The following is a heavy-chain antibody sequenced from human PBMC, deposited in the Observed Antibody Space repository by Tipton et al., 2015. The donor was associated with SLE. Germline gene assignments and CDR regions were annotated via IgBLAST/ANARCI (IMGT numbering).Heavy chain of an antibody. CDR3: GRGSSSRDY. Sequence: SLRLSCAASGFTFSGYTMSWVRQAPGKGLEWVSVIVGSDSSTRYADSVKGRFSISRDNSKNTLYLQMNSLRVEDTAIYYCGRGSSSRDYWGQGTLVTVSS. D-gene: IGHD6-6*01. CDR2: IVGSDSST. CDR1: GFTFSGYT. J-gene: IGHJ4*02. V-gene: IGHV3-23*01.